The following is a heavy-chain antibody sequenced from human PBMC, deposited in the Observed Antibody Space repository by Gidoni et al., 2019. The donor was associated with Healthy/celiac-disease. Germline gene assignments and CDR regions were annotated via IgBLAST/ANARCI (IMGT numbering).Heavy chain of an antibody. V-gene: IGHV1-3*01. CDR1: GYTFTSYA. CDR3: ARDQRRSTMVRGASFDY. J-gene: IGHJ4*02. CDR2: INAGNGNT. D-gene: IGHD3-10*01. Sequence: QVQLVQSGAEVKKPGASVKVSCKASGYTFTSYAMHWVRQAPGQRLEWMGWINAGNGNTKYSQKFQGRVTITRDTSASTAYMELSSLRSEDTAVYYCARDQRRSTMVRGASFDYWGQGTLVTVSS.